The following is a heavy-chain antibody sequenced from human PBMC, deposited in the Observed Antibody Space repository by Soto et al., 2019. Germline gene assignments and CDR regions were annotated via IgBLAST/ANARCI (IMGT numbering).Heavy chain of an antibody. J-gene: IGHJ4*02. CDR2: IYYSENT. D-gene: IGHD4-17*01. CDR1: GGSISSSSHH. V-gene: IGHV4-39*01. Sequence: PSXTLSLACTVSGGSISSSSHHWCWIRQPPGKGLEWIGNIYYSENTYYNPSLKSRVTISVDTSKNQFSLRLTSVTAADTAVYYCATHPPYGPLDHWGQGTLVTVSS. CDR3: ATHPPYGPLDH.